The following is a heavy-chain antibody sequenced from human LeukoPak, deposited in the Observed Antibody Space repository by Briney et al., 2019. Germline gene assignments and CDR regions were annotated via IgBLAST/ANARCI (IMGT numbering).Heavy chain of an antibody. CDR1: GFTLSSYG. Sequence: PGGSLRLSCAASGFTLSSYGMNWVRQAPGKGLEWVSSISSSSYIYYADSVKGRFTISRDNAKNSLYLQMNSLRAEDTAVYYCARGRLDYGDYLNWFDPWGQGTLVTVSS. J-gene: IGHJ5*02. CDR3: ARGRLDYGDYLNWFDP. D-gene: IGHD4-17*01. CDR2: ISSSSYI. V-gene: IGHV3-21*01.